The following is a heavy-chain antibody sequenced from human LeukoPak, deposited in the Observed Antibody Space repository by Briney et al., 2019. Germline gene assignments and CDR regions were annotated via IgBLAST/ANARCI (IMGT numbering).Heavy chain of an antibody. V-gene: IGHV4-39*01. CDR3: ARHFGSYYLWDY. CDR2: IYYSGST. D-gene: IGHD1-26*01. J-gene: IGHJ4*02. Sequence: SETLSLTCTVSGGSISSSSYYWGWIRQPPGKGLEWIGSIYYSGSTYYNPSLKSRVTISVDTSKNQFSLKLSSVTAADTAVYYCARHFGSYYLWDYWGQGTLVTVSS. CDR1: GGSISSSSYY.